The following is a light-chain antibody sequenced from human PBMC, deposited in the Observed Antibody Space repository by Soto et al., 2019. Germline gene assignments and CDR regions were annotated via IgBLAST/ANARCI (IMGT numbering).Light chain of an antibody. CDR3: LLSYSGDVV. J-gene: IGLJ2*01. V-gene: IGLV7-46*01. CDR1: TGAVTSGHY. Sequence: QAVVTQEPSLTVFPGGTVTLTCGSSTGAVTSGHYPYWFQQKPGQAPTTLIYDISKKHSWTPARFSGSLLGGKAALTLSGLQREDEAEYYCLLSYSGDVVFGGGTKLTVL. CDR2: DIS.